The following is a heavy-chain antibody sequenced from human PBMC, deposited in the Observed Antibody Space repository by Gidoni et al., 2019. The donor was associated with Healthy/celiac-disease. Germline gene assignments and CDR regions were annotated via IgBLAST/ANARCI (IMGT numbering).Heavy chain of an antibody. J-gene: IGHJ6*02. CDR1: GFTFSDYY. CDR2: ISSSSSYT. V-gene: IGHV3-11*06. CDR3: ARDMGYQLLHGQYYYYYGMDV. D-gene: IGHD2-2*01. Sequence: QVQLVESGGGLVKPGGSLRLSCAASGFTFSDYYMSWIRQAPGKGLEWVSYISSSSSYTNYADSVKGRFTISRDNAKNSLYLQMNSLRAEDTAVYYCARDMGYQLLHGQYYYYYGMDVWGQGTTVTVSS.